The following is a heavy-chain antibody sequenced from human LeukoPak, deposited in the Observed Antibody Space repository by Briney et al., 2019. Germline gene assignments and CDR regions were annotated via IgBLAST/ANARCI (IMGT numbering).Heavy chain of an antibody. CDR1: GFTLSSYW. Sequence: GGSLRLSCAASGFTLSSYWMSWVRQAPGKGLEWVANIKQDGSEKYYVDSVKGRFTISRDNAKNSLYLQMNSLRAEDTAVYCCARARGKTCVGDYWGQGTLVTVSS. J-gene: IGHJ4*02. V-gene: IGHV3-7*01. D-gene: IGHD1-26*01. CDR3: ARARGKTCVGDY. CDR2: IKQDGSEK.